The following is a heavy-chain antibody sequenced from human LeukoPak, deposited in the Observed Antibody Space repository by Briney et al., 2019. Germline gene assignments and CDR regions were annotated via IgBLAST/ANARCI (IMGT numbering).Heavy chain of an antibody. V-gene: IGHV4-39*01. J-gene: IGHJ4*02. CDR2: IYYTGST. D-gene: IGHD1-26*01. CDR1: GSSISSTRYY. CDR3: ASPREDY. Sequence: PSETLSLTCTVSGSSISSTRYYWGWIRQPPGKGLEWIGSIYYTGSTYYNPSLKSRVTISVDTSKNQFSLKLSSVTAADTAVYYCASPREDYWGQGTLVTVSS.